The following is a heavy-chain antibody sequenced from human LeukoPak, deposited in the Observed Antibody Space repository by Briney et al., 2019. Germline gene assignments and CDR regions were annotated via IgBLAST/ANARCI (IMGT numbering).Heavy chain of an antibody. CDR3: ARPVAVRGDSYYPMDV. V-gene: IGHV3-11*01. CDR2: ISGSGSVI. J-gene: IGHJ6*02. D-gene: IGHD3-10*01. Sequence: GGSLRLSCVASGFSFSDYYMTWTRQTPGKGLEWISFISGSGSVILYADSVKGRFTISRDNAKNSLYLDMNSLRAEDTAVYYCARPVAVRGDSYYPMDVWGQGTTVTVSS. CDR1: GFSFSDYY.